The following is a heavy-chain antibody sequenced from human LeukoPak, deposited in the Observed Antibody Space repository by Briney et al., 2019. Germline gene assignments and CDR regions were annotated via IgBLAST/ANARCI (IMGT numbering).Heavy chain of an antibody. CDR2: IKQDGSEK. J-gene: IGHJ4*02. Sequence: PGGSLRLSCAASGFTFSSYWMSWVRQAPGKGLEWVANIKQDGSEKYYVDSVKGRFTISRDNAKNTLYLQMNSLRAEDTAIYYCAKDDAWLRFLYWGQGTLVTVSS. CDR3: AKDDAWLRFLY. V-gene: IGHV3-7*03. D-gene: IGHD5-12*01. CDR1: GFTFSSYW.